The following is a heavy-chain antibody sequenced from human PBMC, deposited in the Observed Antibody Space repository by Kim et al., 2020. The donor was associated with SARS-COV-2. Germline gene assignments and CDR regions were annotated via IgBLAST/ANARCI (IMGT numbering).Heavy chain of an antibody. V-gene: IGHV1-69*13. J-gene: IGHJ4*02. CDR1: GGTFSSYA. Sequence: SVKVSCKASGGTFSSYAISWVRQAPGQGLEWMGGIIPIFGTANYAQKFQGRVTITADESTSTAYMELSSLRSEDTAVYYCARLRLNYYGSGSYSNKYYFDYWGQGTLVTVSS. CDR3: ARLRLNYYGSGSYSNKYYFDY. CDR2: IIPIFGTA. D-gene: IGHD3-10*01.